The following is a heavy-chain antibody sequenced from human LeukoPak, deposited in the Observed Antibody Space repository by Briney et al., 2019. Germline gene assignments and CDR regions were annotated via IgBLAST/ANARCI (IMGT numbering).Heavy chain of an antibody. CDR1: GPSVTSGGFY. J-gene: IGHJ5*02. CDR2: VYYTGST. Sequence: SETLTLTCSVSGPSVTSGGFYWGWPRQPPGKGLEWIATVYYTGSTYYNPSLKRRVTISIDTSKNQFSLSLRSLIAADMAVYYCAKHSGSGSLSRPFDPWGQGTLVTVSS. D-gene: IGHD3-10*01. V-gene: IGHV4-39*01. CDR3: AKHSGSGSLSRPFDP.